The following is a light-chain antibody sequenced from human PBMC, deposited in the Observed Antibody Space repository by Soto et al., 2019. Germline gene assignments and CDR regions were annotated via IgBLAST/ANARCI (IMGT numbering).Light chain of an antibody. CDR2: EVS. J-gene: IGLJ2*01. CDR1: SSDVGGYNY. CDR3: SSYAGSNNFVV. V-gene: IGLV2-8*01. Sequence: CTGTSSDVGGYNYVSWYQQHPGKAPKLMIYEVSKRPSGVPDRFSGSKSGNTASLTVSGLQAEDEADYYCSSYAGSNNFVVFGGGTKVTVL.